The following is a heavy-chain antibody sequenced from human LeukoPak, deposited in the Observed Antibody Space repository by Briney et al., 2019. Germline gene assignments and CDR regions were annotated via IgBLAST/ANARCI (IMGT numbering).Heavy chain of an antibody. Sequence: ASVNVSCKASGYTFTNYDINWVRQTTGQGLEWMGWMSPNTGNTGYGQKFQGRITMTRNTSISTAYMELSSLTSGDTAVYFCVSRRKGRAYDIWGQGTMVTVSS. J-gene: IGHJ3*02. CDR3: VSRRKGRAYDI. CDR1: GYTFTNYD. V-gene: IGHV1-8*01. CDR2: MSPNTGNT.